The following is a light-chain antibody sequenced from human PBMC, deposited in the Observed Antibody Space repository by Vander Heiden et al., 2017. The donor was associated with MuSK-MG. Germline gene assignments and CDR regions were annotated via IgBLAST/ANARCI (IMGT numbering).Light chain of an antibody. CDR3: QSYDTSLNGV. CDR1: SSNIGAGYD. J-gene: IGLJ3*02. Sequence: QPVLTQPPPVSGAPGQRVTISCTGSSSNIGAGYDVHWYQQFPGTAPKLLIYGNNNRPSGVPDRFAGSKSGTSASLAIAGRQAEDEADYYCQSYDTSLNGVFGGGTKLTVL. V-gene: IGLV1-40*01. CDR2: GNN.